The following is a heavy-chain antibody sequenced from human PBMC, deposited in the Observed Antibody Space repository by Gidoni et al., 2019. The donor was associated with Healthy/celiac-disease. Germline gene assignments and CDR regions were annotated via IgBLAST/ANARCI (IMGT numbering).Heavy chain of an antibody. CDR3: ARVIYYDSSGYVGHSMDV. CDR1: GYSFTGYY. CDR2: IDPTSGGT. Sequence: QVQLVQSGAEVKKPGASVRVSCTASGYSFTGYYMHWVRQAPGQGLEWMGWIDPTSGGTNFAQNFQGRVTMTRDTSISTAYMELSRLISDDTAVYYCARVIYYDSSGYVGHSMDVWGQGTTVSVSS. D-gene: IGHD3-22*01. V-gene: IGHV1-2*02. J-gene: IGHJ6*02.